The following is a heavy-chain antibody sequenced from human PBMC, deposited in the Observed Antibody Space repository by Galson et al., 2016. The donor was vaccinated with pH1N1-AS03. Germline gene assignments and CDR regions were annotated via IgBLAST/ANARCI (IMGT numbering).Heavy chain of an antibody. CDR1: GFTLSKYG. V-gene: IGHV3-64*01. CDR2: FSSIGGRT. Sequence: SLRLSCAASGFTLSKYGMHWVRQAPGKGLEFVSAFSSIGGRTFYANSVKGRFTISRDNAKNSLFLQMNSLRAEDTAVYYCARSTAGRLCDDWGQGTLVTVSS. D-gene: IGHD3-10*01. CDR3: ARSTAGRLCDD. J-gene: IGHJ4*02.